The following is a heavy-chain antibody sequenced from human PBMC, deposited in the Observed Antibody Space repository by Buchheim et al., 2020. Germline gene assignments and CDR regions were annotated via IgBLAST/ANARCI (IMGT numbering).Heavy chain of an antibody. CDR3: ARDPSGGYYGGGYYYYYMDV. CDR2: ISSSSSYI. CDR1: GFTFSSYS. V-gene: IGHV3-21*01. J-gene: IGHJ6*03. D-gene: IGHD3-3*01. Sequence: EVQLVESGGGLVKPGGSLRLSCAASGFTFSSYSMNWVRQAPGKGLEWVSSISSSSSYIYYADSVKGRFTISRDNAKNSLYLQMNSLRAEDTAVYYCARDPSGGYYGGGYYYYYMDVWGKGTT.